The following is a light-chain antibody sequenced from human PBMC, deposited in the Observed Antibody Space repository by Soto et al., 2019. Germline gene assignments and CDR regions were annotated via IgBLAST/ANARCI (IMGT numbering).Light chain of an antibody. CDR1: SSDVGGYNY. CDR2: EVT. J-gene: IGLJ2*01. V-gene: IGLV2-8*01. CDR3: SSFAGSHHVV. Sequence: QSALTQPPSASGSPGQSVTISCTGTSSDVGGYNYVSWFQQHPGKAPKLMIYEVTKRPSGVPDRFSGAKSGNTASLTVSGLQAEDEADYYCSSFAGSHHVVFGGGTKVTVL.